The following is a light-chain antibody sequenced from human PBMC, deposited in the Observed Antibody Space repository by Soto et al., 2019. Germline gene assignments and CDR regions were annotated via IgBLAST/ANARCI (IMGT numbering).Light chain of an antibody. CDR3: QQVYQYPRT. CDR2: AAS. Sequence: DIQLTQSPSFLSASVGDRVTITCWASQGINTFLVWYQKKPGKAPEVLIYAASTLQSGVPSRFSGSGSGTEFTLTIRSLQPEDIATYYCQQVYQYPRTFGQGTKLEI. V-gene: IGKV1-9*01. CDR1: QGINTF. J-gene: IGKJ2*01.